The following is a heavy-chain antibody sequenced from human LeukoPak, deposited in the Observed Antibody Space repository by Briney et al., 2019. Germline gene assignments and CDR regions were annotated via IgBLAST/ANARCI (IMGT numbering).Heavy chain of an antibody. Sequence: GGSLRLSCAASGFTFSIYGMHWVRQAPGKGLEWVAAISYDGSNKYYADSVKGRFTISRDNSKNTLYLQMNSLRAEDTAVYYCAKVLKWSVFDYWGQGTLVTVSS. CDR3: AKVLKWSVFDY. D-gene: IGHD2-8*01. CDR2: ISYDGSNK. V-gene: IGHV3-30*18. CDR1: GFTFSIYG. J-gene: IGHJ4*02.